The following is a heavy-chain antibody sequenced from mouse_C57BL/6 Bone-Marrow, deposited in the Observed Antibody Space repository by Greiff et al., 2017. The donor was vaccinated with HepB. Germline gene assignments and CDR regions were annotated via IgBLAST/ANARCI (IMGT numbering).Heavy chain of an antibody. D-gene: IGHD2-2*01. J-gene: IGHJ2*01. CDR3: ARALGYHFDY. Sequence: EVQLVESGPGLVKPSQSLSLTCSVTGYSITSGYYWNWIRQFPGNKLEWMGYISYDGSNNYNPSLKNRISITRDTSKNQFFLKLNSVTTEDTATYYCARALGYHFDYWGQGTTLTVSS. CDR2: ISYDGSN. V-gene: IGHV3-6*01. CDR1: GYSITSGYY.